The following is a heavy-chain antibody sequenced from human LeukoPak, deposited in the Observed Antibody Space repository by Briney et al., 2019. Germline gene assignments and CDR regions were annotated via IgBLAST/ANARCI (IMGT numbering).Heavy chain of an antibody. Sequence: GDSLKISCKASGYSFTTYWIGWVRQMPGKGLEWMGNIYPDDSDSRYSPSFQGQVTISADRSINTAYLQWSSLKASDTAIYYCARSGSSSGRYEDYWGQGTLVTVS. CDR1: GYSFTTYW. CDR3: ARSGSSSGRYEDY. CDR2: IYPDDSDS. V-gene: IGHV5-51*01. D-gene: IGHD6-25*01. J-gene: IGHJ4*02.